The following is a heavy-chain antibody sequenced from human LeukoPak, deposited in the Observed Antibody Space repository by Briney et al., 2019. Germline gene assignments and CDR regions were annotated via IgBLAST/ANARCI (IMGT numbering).Heavy chain of an antibody. CDR2: IYYTGNT. CDR3: ARLPVYYYYMDV. V-gene: IGHV4-39*07. Sequence: SETLSLTCTVSGVSIINSGTYYWGWIRQPPGKGLDFIGNIYYTGNTFYNPSLKSRVTISVDTSKNQFSLKLSSVTAADTAVYYCARLPVYYYYMDVWGKGTTVTVSS. J-gene: IGHJ6*03. CDR1: GVSIINSGTYY.